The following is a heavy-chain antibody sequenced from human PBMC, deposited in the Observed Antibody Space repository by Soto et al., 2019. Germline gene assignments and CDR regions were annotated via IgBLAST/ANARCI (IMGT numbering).Heavy chain of an antibody. CDR1: GYFISIGFF. V-gene: IGHV4-38-2*02. CDR3: GRVLSNNGFDP. Sequence: PSETLSLTCTDSGYFISIGFFWSWVLQPPEKELERISTIYHTGSTYYYPSLKSRVTISVDTSKNQFSLKLTSVTAADSALHYCGRVLSNNGFDPWGQGTLVTVSS. CDR2: IYHTGST. J-gene: IGHJ5*02.